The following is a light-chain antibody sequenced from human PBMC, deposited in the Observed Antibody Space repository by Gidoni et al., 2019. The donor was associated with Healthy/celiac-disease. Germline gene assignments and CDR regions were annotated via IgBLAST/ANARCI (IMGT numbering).Light chain of an antibody. CDR3: QQYNNWPPLT. CDR2: GAS. V-gene: IGKV3-15*01. CDR1: QSVSSN. Sequence: ERVMTQSPATLSVSPGERATRSCRASQSVSSNLAWYQQKPGQAPRILIYGASTRATGIPARFSGSGSGTEFTLTISSLQSEDFAVYYCQQYNNWPPLTFGGGTKVEIK. J-gene: IGKJ4*01.